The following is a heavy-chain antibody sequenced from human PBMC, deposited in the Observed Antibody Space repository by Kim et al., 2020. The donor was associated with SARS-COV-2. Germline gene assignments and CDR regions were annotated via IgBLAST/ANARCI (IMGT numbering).Heavy chain of an antibody. CDR1: GGSISSSSYY. J-gene: IGHJ4*02. V-gene: IGHV4-39*01. Sequence: SETLSLTCTVSGGSISSSSYYWGWIRQPPGKGLEWIGSIYYSGSTYYNPSLKSRVPISVDTSKNQFSLKLSSVTAADTAVYYCARYLGYCSGGSCYSDGFGYWGQGTLVTVSS. D-gene: IGHD2-15*01. CDR3: ARYLGYCSGGSCYSDGFGY. CDR2: IYYSGST.